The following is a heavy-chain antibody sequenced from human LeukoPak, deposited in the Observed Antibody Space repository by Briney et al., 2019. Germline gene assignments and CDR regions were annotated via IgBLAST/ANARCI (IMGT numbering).Heavy chain of an antibody. CDR2: ISRGGENI. D-gene: IGHD6-13*01. J-gene: IGHJ4*02. Sequence: GGSLRLSCVASVFTFSDSYMRWIRQAPGKGLEWISHISRGGENIYYADSVKGRFTISRDSAKNSLYLQMNSLRAEDTAVYYCVGGQQMVHWGQGILVTVSS. CDR3: VGGQQMVH. CDR1: VFTFSDSY. V-gene: IGHV3-11*01.